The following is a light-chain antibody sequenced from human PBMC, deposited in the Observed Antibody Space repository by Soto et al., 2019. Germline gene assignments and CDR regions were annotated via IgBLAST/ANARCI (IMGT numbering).Light chain of an antibody. V-gene: IGKV1-5*01. CDR3: QQYNSYSWT. Sequence: DIQMTEPPYTLSASVGDRVTITCRASQSISSWLAWYQQKPGKAPKLLIYDASSLESGVPSRFSGSGSGTEFTLTISSLQPDDFATYYCQQYNSYSWTFGQGTKV. CDR1: QSISSW. J-gene: IGKJ1*01. CDR2: DAS.